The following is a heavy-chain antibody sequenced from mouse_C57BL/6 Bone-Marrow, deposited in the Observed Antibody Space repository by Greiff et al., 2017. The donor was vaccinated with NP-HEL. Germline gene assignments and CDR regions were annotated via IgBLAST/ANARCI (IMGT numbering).Heavy chain of an antibody. CDR1: GYTFTDYE. CDR2: IDPETGGT. J-gene: IGHJ4*01. CDR3: TRSPIYYDYDDGGGYAMDY. Sequence: QVQLKQSGAELVRPGASVTLSCKASGYTFTDYEMHWVKQTPVHGLEWIGAIDPETGGTAYNQKFKGKAILTADKSSSTAYMELRSLTSEDSAVYYCTRSPIYYDYDDGGGYAMDYWGQGTSVTVSS. V-gene: IGHV1-15*01. D-gene: IGHD2-4*01.